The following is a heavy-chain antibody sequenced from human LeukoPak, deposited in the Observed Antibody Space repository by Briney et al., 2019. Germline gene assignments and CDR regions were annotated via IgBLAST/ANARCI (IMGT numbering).Heavy chain of an antibody. CDR3: ARSVRFLKWNPAFDI. CDR2: IYHSGST. J-gene: IGHJ3*02. Sequence: SETLSLTCAVSGGSISSGGYSWSWIRQPPGKGLEWIGYIYHSGSTYYNPSLKSRVTISVDRSKNQFSLKLSSVTAADTAVYYCARSVRFLKWNPAFDIWGQGTMVTVSS. D-gene: IGHD3-3*01. V-gene: IGHV4-30-2*01. CDR1: GGSISSGGYS.